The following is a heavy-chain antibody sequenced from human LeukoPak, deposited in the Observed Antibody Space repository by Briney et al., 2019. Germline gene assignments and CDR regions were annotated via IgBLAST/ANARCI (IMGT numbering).Heavy chain of an antibody. J-gene: IGHJ3*02. Sequence: SETLSLTCAVSGGSISSYYWSWIRQPAGKGLEWIGRIYTSGSTNYNPSLKSRVTMSVDTSKNQFSLKLSSVTAADTAVYYCARDYCSGGSCYLSPDAFDIWGQGTMVTVSS. CDR3: ARDYCSGGSCYLSPDAFDI. CDR1: GGSISSYY. V-gene: IGHV4-4*07. D-gene: IGHD2-15*01. CDR2: IYTSGST.